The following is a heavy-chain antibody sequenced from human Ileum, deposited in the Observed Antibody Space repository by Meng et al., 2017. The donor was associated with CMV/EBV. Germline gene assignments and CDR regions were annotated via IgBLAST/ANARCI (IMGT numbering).Heavy chain of an antibody. V-gene: IGHV4-4*07. CDR3: GRAGARGGPVDM. CDR1: GGSIICYH. CDR2: LRTRGTT. Sequence: QVEVEESGPRLGELSETLVPPCSGSGGSIICYHWTWIRKPAGKGLEWIGGLRTRGTTDHNPSLKSRVTLSKDTSKNQFPLKLNSGTAADTAVYYCGRAGARGGPVDMWGQGTLVTVSS. J-gene: IGHJ4*02. D-gene: IGHD3-10*01.